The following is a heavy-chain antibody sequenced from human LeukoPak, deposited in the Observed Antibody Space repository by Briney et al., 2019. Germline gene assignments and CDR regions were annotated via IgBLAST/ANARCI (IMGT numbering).Heavy chain of an antibody. D-gene: IGHD5-18*01. CDR2: IKQDGSEK. J-gene: IGHJ5*02. CDR3: AREGTAMAYSWFDP. Sequence: GGSLRLSCAASGFTFSSYWMSWVRQAPGKGLEWVANIKQDGSEKYYVDSVKGRFTISRDNAKNSLYLQMNSLRAEDTAVYYCAREGTAMAYSWFDPWGQGTLVTVSS. CDR1: GFTFSSYW. V-gene: IGHV3-7*03.